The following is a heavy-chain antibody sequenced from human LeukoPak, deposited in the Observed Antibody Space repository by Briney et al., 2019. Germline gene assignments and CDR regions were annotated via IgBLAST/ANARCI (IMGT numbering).Heavy chain of an antibody. J-gene: IGHJ3*02. Sequence: GGSLRLSCAASGFTVSSNYMSWIRQAPGKGLEWVSYISSSGSTIYYADSVKGRFTISRDNAKNSLYLQMNSLRAEDTAVYYCEGGKDAFDIWGQGTMVTVSS. D-gene: IGHD4-23*01. CDR2: ISSSGSTI. V-gene: IGHV3-11*01. CDR3: EGGKDAFDI. CDR1: GFTVSSNY.